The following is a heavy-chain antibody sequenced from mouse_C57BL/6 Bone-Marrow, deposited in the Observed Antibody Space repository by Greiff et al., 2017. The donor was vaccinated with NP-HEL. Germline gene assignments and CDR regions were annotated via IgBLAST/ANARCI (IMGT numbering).Heavy chain of an antibody. CDR1: GYTFTGYW. J-gene: IGHJ3*01. CDR3: AAGDYDKREGFAY. CDR2: ILPGSGST. V-gene: IGHV1-9*01. D-gene: IGHD2-4*01. Sequence: QVQLKQSGAELMKPGASVKLSCKATGYTFTGYWIEWVKQRPGHGLEWIGEILPGSGSTNYNEKFKGKATFTADTSSNTAYMQLSSLTTEDSAIYDCAAGDYDKREGFAYWGQGTLVTVSA.